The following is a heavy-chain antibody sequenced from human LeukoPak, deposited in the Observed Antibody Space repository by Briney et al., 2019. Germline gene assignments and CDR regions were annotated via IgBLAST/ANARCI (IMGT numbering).Heavy chain of an antibody. J-gene: IGHJ6*02. D-gene: IGHD6-19*01. V-gene: IGHV4-39*01. Sequence: SETLSITCTVSGGSVASSGCYWGWIRPPPGKGLEWVGSAYYTGGIYSTPSLKSRLTISVDTSKNQFALTLTSVTAADTAVYYCGRHVSNGWDYHYGLDDRGQGTTVTVSS. CDR3: GRHVSNGWDYHYGLDD. CDR1: GGSVASSGCY. CDR2: AYYTGGI.